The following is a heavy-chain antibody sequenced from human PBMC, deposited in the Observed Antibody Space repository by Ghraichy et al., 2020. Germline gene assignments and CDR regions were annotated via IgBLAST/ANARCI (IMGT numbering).Heavy chain of an antibody. J-gene: IGHJ4*02. CDR2: ISSTSATI. Sequence: GGSLRLSCAASGFTFRSYSMNWVRQAPGKGLEWVSYISSTSATIYYADFVKGRFTISRDNAKNSLYLQMNSLRDDDTAVYYCARIDYGDYRLDFDYWGQGTLVTVSS. V-gene: IGHV3-48*02. CDR3: ARIDYGDYRLDFDY. D-gene: IGHD4-17*01. CDR1: GFTFRSYS.